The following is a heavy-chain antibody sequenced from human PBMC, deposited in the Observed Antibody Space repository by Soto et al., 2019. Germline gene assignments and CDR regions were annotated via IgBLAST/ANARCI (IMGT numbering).Heavy chain of an antibody. Sequence: GGSLRLSCAASGFTFSSYSMNWVRQAPGKGLEWVSSISSSSYIYYAASVKGRFTISRDNAKNSLYLQMNSLRAEDTAVYYCAREGQTNYGNPFDYWGQGTLVTVSS. J-gene: IGHJ4*02. CDR2: ISSSSYI. D-gene: IGHD1-7*01. CDR3: AREGQTNYGNPFDY. V-gene: IGHV3-21*01. CDR1: GFTFSSYS.